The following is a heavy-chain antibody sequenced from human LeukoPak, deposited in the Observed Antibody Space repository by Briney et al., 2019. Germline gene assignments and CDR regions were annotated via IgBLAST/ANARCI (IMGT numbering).Heavy chain of an antibody. Sequence: GGSLRLSCATSGFTFTTYAMQWVRQAPGKGLEWVAVIWYDGSNKYYADSVKGRFTISRDNSKNTLYLQMNSLRAEDTAVYYCAREILWFGESHFDYWGQGTLVTVSS. CDR1: GFTFTTYA. CDR3: AREILWFGESHFDY. D-gene: IGHD3-10*01. V-gene: IGHV3-33*08. J-gene: IGHJ4*02. CDR2: IWYDGSNK.